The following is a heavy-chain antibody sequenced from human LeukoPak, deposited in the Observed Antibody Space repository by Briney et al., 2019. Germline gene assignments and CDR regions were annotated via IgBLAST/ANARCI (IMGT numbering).Heavy chain of an antibody. J-gene: IGHJ4*02. CDR3: ARDGSGSYYNIYY. CDR1: GFTFNSYG. V-gene: IGHV3-30*02. Sequence: GGSLRLSCAASGFTFNSYGMHWVRQAPGKGLEWVAFIRYDGSNKYYADSVKGRFTISRDNSKNTLYLQMNSLRAEDTAVYYCARDGSGSYYNIYYWGQGTLVTVSS. CDR2: IRYDGSNK. D-gene: IGHD3-10*01.